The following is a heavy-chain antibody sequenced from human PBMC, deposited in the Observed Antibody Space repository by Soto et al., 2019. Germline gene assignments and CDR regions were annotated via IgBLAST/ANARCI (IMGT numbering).Heavy chain of an antibody. D-gene: IGHD1-26*01. CDR3: XRDGSYYEGVYYYGMDV. CDR1: GYTFTSYG. Sequence: QVQLVQSGAEVKKPGASVKVSCKASGYTFTSYGISWVRQAPGQGLEWMGWISAYNGNTNYAQKLQGRVTMTTDTSTSTAYMELRSLRSDDTAVXXXXRDGSYYEGVYYYGMDVWGQGTTVXV. V-gene: IGHV1-18*04. J-gene: IGHJ6*02. CDR2: ISAYNGNT.